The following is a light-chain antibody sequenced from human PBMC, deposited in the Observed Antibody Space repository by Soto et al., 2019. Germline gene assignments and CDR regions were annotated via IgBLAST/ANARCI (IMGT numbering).Light chain of an antibody. CDR2: EGT. J-gene: IGLJ1*01. V-gene: IGLV2-23*01. Sequence: QSSRTQPASVSASPGQSITIPCTGTSSDVGSYNLVSWFQQHPGKVPKLLIYEGTKRPSGLSDRFSGSKSGTTASLTISGLQAEEEANYYCYSYAGDNLYVFGTGTKVTVL. CDR1: SSDVGSYNL. CDR3: YSYAGDNLYV.